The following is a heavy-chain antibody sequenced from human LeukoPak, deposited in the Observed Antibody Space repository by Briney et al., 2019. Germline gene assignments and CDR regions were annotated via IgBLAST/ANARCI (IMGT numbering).Heavy chain of an antibody. J-gene: IGHJ4*02. D-gene: IGHD5-18*01. CDR2: ISYDGSNK. CDR3: ARDYGYSLLFY. CDR1: GFTFSSYA. Sequence: GRSLRLSCAASGFTFSSYAMHWVRQAPGKGLEWVAVISYDGSNKYYADSVKGRFTISRDNSKNTLYLQMNSLRAEDTAVYYCARDYGYSLLFYWGQGTLVTVSS. V-gene: IGHV3-30-3*01.